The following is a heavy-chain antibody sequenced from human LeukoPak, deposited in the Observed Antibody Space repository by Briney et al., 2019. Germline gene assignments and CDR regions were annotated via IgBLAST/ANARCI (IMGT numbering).Heavy chain of an antibody. CDR2: ISYPGST. CDR1: GNSISSYY. CDR3: ARHARLYCVHDAFDI. J-gene: IGHJ3*02. D-gene: IGHD2-8*02. Sequence: SETLSLTCTVSGNSISSYYWNWIRQPPGKGLEWIGYISYPGSTNYNPSLKSRVTISVDTSKNQFSLKLTSVTAADTAVYYCARHARLYCVHDAFDIWGQGTMVTVSS. V-gene: IGHV4-59*08.